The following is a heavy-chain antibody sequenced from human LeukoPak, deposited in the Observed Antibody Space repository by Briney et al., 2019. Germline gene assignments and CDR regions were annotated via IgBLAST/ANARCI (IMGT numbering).Heavy chain of an antibody. V-gene: IGHV3-74*01. D-gene: IGHD2-8*01. Sequence: PGGSLRLSCAASGFTFSSYWMHWVRQAPGKGLVWVSRINSDGSSTSYADSVEGRFTISRDNAKNTLYLQMNSLRAEDTAVYYCARDLMVYAEDYYYYYMDVWGKGTTVTVSS. J-gene: IGHJ6*03. CDR3: ARDLMVYAEDYYYYYMDV. CDR1: GFTFSSYW. CDR2: INSDGSST.